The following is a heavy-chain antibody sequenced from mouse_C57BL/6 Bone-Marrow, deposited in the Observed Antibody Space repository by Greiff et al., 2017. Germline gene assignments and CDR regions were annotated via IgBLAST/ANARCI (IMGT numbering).Heavy chain of an antibody. J-gene: IGHJ4*01. V-gene: IGHV5-6*01. CDR2: ISSGGSYT. CDR3: ARQALRSGDY. Sequence: EVKLVESGGDLVKPGGSLKLSCAASGFTFSSYGMSWVRQTPDKRLEWVATISSGGSYTYYPDSVKGRFTISRDNAKNTLYLQMSSLQSEDTAMDYCARQALRSGDYWGQGTSVTVSS. CDR1: GFTFSSYG.